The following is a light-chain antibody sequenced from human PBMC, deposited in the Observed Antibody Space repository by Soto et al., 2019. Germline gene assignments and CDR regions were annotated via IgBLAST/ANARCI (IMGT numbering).Light chain of an antibody. CDR3: QQVNSFPST. Sequence: IQLTQSPSSLSASVGDRVTITCRASQGISSHLAWYRQKPGKAPKLLIYAASTLQTGVPSRFSGGGSGTDFTLTLSSLQPEDFATYYCQQVNSFPSTFGQGTRLEIK. V-gene: IGKV1-9*01. CDR1: QGISSH. CDR2: AAS. J-gene: IGKJ5*01.